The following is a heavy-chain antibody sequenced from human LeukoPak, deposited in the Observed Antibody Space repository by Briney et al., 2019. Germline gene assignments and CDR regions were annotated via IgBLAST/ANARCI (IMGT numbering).Heavy chain of an antibody. CDR1: GYTLTELS. CDR2: FDPEDGET. D-gene: IGHD4-23*01. CDR3: ARDLSRYGGNKVYYY. V-gene: IGHV1-24*01. Sequence: ASVKVSCKVSGYTLTELSMHWVRQAPGKALEGMGGFDPEDGETIYAQKFQGRVTMTEDTSTDTAYMELSSLRSEDTAVYYCARDLSRYGGNKVYYYWGQGTLVTVSS. J-gene: IGHJ4*02.